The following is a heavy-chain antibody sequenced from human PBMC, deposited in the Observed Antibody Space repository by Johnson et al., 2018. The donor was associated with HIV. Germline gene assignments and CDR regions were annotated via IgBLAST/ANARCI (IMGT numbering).Heavy chain of an antibody. CDR3: ARKGDAFDI. J-gene: IGHJ3*02. CDR2: IKLDGSDK. Sequence: EQLVESGGGLIQPGGSLRLSCVVSGFTFGTYWMTWVRQAPGNGLEWVATIKLDGSDKYYLDSVKGRFTISRDNGRNSLYLQMNSLRAEDTAVYYCARKGDAFDIWGQGTKVTVSS. V-gene: IGHV3-7*03. CDR1: GFTFGTYW.